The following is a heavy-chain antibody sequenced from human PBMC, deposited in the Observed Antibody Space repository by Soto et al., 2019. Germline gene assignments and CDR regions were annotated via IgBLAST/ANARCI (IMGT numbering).Heavy chain of an antibody. D-gene: IGHD6-19*01. CDR1: GYTFTSCA. CDR2: IKTDNGNT. J-gene: IGHJ2*01. CDR3: ARDRAVDWYFDL. Sequence: ASVKVSCKASGYTFTSCAIHWVRQAPGQRLEWMGWIKTDNGNTKYSQRFQGRVTITRDTSASTAYMELINLISEDTAVYYCARDRAVDWYFDLWGRGTLVTVSS. V-gene: IGHV1-3*04.